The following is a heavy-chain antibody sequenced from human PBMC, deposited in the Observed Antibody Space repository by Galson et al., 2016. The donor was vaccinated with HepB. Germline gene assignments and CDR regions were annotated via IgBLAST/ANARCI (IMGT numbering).Heavy chain of an antibody. CDR3: AKSRSGSWLKYFHH. D-gene: IGHD5-12*01. CDR2: IYPGDSDT. Sequence: QSGAEVKKPGESLKISCKGSGYSFATHWIGWVRQLPGKGLEWMGIIYPGDSDTRYSPSFPAQVTISADKSISTAYLQWSSLKASDTAIYYCAKSRSGSWLKYFHHWGQGTVVTVSS. V-gene: IGHV5-51*01. J-gene: IGHJ1*01. CDR1: GYSFATHW.